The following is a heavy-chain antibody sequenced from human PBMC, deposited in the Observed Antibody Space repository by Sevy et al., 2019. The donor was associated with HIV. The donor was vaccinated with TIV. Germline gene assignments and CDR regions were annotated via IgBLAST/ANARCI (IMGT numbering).Heavy chain of an antibody. CDR2: IYHSGST. D-gene: IGHD2-2*01. V-gene: IGHV4-4*02. CDR1: GGSISSSNW. J-gene: IGHJ4*02. Sequence: SETLSLTCAVSGGSISSSNWWSWVRQPPGKGLEWIGEIYHSGSTNYNPSLNSRVTISVDKSKNQFALKLSSVTAADTAVYYCASRRDYCSSTSCYAPYFDYWGQGTLVTVSS. CDR3: ASRRDYCSSTSCYAPYFDY.